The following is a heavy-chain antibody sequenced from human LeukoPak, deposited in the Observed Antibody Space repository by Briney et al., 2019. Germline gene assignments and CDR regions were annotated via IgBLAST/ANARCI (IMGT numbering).Heavy chain of an antibody. CDR2: MNRNSGNI. CDR3: ATGPPVPLGYCSSTSCINWFDP. V-gene: IGHV1-8*01. J-gene: IGHJ5*02. Sequence: ASVKVSCKASGYTFTSYDINWVRQATGHGLEWMGWMNRNSGNIFYAQKFQGRLTITRNTSISTAYMELSSLRSEDTAVYYCATGPPVPLGYCSSTSCINWFDPWGQGTLVTVSS. D-gene: IGHD2-2*01. CDR1: GYTFTSYD.